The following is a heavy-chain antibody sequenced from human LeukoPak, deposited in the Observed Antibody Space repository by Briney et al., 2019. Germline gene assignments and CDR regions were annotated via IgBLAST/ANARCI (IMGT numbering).Heavy chain of an antibody. D-gene: IGHD3-3*01. CDR2: MNPNSGQT. CDR3: ARDKTGGYYSWFDP. Sequence: GASVKVSCKASGYTFTDFDINWVRQAPGQGLEWMGCMNPNSGQTDYAQKFQGRVTMTRDTSISTAYMELSRLRSDDTAVYYCARDKTGGYYSWFDPWGQGTLVTVSS. CDR1: GYTFTDFD. V-gene: IGHV1-2*02. J-gene: IGHJ5*02.